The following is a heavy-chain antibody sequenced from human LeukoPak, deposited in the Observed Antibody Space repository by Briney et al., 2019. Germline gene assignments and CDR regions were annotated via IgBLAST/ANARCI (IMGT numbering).Heavy chain of an antibody. CDR3: ATDYIWGTYRFQY. CDR2: INGDASST. D-gene: IGHD3-16*02. J-gene: IGHJ1*01. CDR1: GLTLSGYW. Sequence: GGSLRLSCAASGLTLSGYWMHWVRQAPGKGLVWVSRINGDASSTSYADSVKGRFTISRDNARNSLYLQMNSLRVEDTAVYYCATDYIWGTYRFQYWGQGTLVTVSS. V-gene: IGHV3-74*01.